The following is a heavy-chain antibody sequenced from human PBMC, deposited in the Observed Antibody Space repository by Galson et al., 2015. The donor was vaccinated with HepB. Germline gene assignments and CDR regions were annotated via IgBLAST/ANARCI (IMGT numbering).Heavy chain of an antibody. J-gene: IGHJ4*02. Sequence: LRLSCAASGFTFSSYSMNWVRQAPGKGLEWVSSISSSSSYIYYADSVKGRFTISRDNAKNSLYLQMNSLRAEDTAVYYCARDFVVVVAAAEDDYWGQGTLVTVSS. CDR3: ARDFVVVVAAAEDDY. V-gene: IGHV3-21*01. CDR2: ISSSSSYI. CDR1: GFTFSSYS. D-gene: IGHD2-15*01.